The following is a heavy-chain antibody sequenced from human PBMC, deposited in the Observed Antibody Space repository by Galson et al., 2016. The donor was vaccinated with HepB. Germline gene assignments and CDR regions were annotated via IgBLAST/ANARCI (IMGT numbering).Heavy chain of an antibody. CDR1: GFTFSGSA. J-gene: IGHJ4*02. CDR2: IRSKANSYAT. Sequence: SLRLSCAASGFTFSGSAMHWVRQASGKGLEWIGRIRSKANSYATAYAASVKGRFTISRDNSKHTLYLQMNSLRAEDTAVYYCAKDPYIYSSRWFYFHYWGQGTLVTVSS. CDR3: AKDPYIYSSRWFYFHY. V-gene: IGHV3-73*01. D-gene: IGHD6-13*01.